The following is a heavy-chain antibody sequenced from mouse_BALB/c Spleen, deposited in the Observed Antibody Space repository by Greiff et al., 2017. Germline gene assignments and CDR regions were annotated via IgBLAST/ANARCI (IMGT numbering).Heavy chain of an antibody. V-gene: IGHV5-12-2*01. CDR3: ARPYYYEHWYFDV. D-gene: IGHD2-4*01. CDR1: GFTFSSYT. J-gene: IGHJ1*01. Sequence: EVQLVESGGGLVQPGGSLKLSCAASGFTFSSYTMSWVRQTPEKRLEWVAYISNGGGSTYYPDTVKGRFTISRDNAKNTLYLQMSSLKSEDTAIYYCARPYYYEHWYFDVWGAGTTVTVSS. CDR2: ISNGGGST.